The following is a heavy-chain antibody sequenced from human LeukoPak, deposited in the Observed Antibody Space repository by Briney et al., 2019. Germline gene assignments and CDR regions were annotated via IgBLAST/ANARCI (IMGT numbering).Heavy chain of an antibody. J-gene: IGHJ3*02. Sequence: SETLSLTCAVSGYSISSGYHWAWIREPPGKGLEWIGSIYYSGSTYYNPSLKSRVTISVDTSKNQFSLKLSSVTAADTAVYYCARHQITIFGVVTRAFDIWGQGTMVTVSS. CDR2: IYYSGST. V-gene: IGHV4-38-2*01. CDR1: GYSISSGYH. CDR3: ARHQITIFGVVTRAFDI. D-gene: IGHD3-3*01.